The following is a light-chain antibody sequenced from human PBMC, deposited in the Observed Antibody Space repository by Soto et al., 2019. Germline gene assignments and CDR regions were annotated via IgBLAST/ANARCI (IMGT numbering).Light chain of an antibody. CDR3: QQTYRPSYT. CDR1: QKISGS. V-gene: IGKV1-39*01. J-gene: IGKJ2*01. CDR2: GAF. Sequence: DIVMTQSPSSLSASIGDRVTITCRASQKISGSLNWYQQQPGKAPKLLIYGAFTLHSGVPSRFSGSESGTDFTLAISSLQPEDFATYYCQQTYRPSYTFGQGTKLEI.